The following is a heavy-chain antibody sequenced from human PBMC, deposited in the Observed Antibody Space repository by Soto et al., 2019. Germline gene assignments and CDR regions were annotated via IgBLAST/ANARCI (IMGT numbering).Heavy chain of an antibody. D-gene: IGHD2-15*01. Sequence: SETLSLTCTVSGGSISSYYWSWIRQPPGKGLEWIGYIYYSGSTNYNPSLKSRVTISVDTSKNQFSLKLSSVTAADTAVYYCAGNDCRGGSGYSGYYYMDVWGKGTTVTVP. J-gene: IGHJ6*03. CDR3: AGNDCRGGSGYSGYYYMDV. V-gene: IGHV4-59*01. CDR2: IYYSGST. CDR1: GGSISSYY.